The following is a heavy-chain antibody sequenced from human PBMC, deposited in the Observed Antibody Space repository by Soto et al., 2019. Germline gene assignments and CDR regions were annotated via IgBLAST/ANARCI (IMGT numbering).Heavy chain of an antibody. V-gene: IGHV4-31*02. CDR2: IYYSGST. CDR1: GGSISSGGYY. D-gene: IGHD3-16*02. Sequence: PSETLSLTCTVSGGSISSGGYYWSWIRQHPGKGLEWIGYIYYSGSTYYNPSLKSRVTISVDTSKNQFSLKLSSVTAADTAVYYCARMITFGGVIVYYFDYWGQGTLVTVSS. J-gene: IGHJ4*02. CDR3: ARMITFGGVIVYYFDY.